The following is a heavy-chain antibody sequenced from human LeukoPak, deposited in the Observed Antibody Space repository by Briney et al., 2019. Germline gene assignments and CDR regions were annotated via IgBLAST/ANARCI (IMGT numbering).Heavy chain of an antibody. D-gene: IGHD6-13*01. CDR2: MNPNSGNT. V-gene: IGHV1-8*01. J-gene: IGHJ4*02. CDR1: GYTFTSYD. CDR3: ARSCARYSSSCRRTSFDY. Sequence: ASVEVSCKASGYTFTSYDINWVRQATGQGLEWMGWMNPNSGNTGYAQKFQGRVTMTRNTSISTAYMELSSLRSEDTAVYYCARSCARYSSSCRRTSFDYWGQGTLVTVSS.